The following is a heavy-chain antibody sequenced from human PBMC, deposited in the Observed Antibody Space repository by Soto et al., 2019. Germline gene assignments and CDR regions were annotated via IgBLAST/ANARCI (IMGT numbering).Heavy chain of an antibody. J-gene: IGHJ6*02. D-gene: IGHD3-16*01. CDR1: GYSFTSYW. CDR3: ARRGYVDYYVMDV. V-gene: IGHV5-51*01. CDR2: IYPGEPDT. Sequence: GESLKISRKGSGYSFTSYWNGLGRQMPGKGLEWMGIIYPGEPDTRYSPTFQGQVTISADKSISTAYLQWSSLKASDTAMYYCARRGYVDYYVMDVWGQGTTVTVSS.